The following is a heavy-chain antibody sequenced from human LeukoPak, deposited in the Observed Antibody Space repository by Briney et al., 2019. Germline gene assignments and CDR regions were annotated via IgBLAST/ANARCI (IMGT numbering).Heavy chain of an antibody. Sequence: ASVNVSCKASGYTFTGHYMHWVRLAPGQGLDWMGWINPNSGGSNYAQKFQGRVTMTRDTSISTAYMELSRLRSDDTAVYYCARGTTVTSDYHYFGMDVWGQGTTVTVPS. D-gene: IGHD4-17*01. CDR2: INPNSGGS. CDR1: GYTFTGHY. J-gene: IGHJ6*02. CDR3: ARGTTVTSDYHYFGMDV. V-gene: IGHV1-2*02.